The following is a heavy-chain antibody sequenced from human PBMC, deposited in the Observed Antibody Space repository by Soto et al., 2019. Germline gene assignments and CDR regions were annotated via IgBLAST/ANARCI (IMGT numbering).Heavy chain of an antibody. CDR1: GGTFSSYT. J-gene: IGHJ3*02. Sequence: QVQLVQSGAAVKKPGSSVKVSCKASGGTFSSYTISWVRQAPGQGLEWMGRIIPILGIANYAQKFQGRVTITADKSTSTAYMELSSLRSEDTAVYYCASSSTAYCSGGSCPIDIWGQGTMVTVSS. CDR3: ASSSTAYCSGGSCPIDI. D-gene: IGHD2-15*01. CDR2: IIPILGIA. V-gene: IGHV1-69*02.